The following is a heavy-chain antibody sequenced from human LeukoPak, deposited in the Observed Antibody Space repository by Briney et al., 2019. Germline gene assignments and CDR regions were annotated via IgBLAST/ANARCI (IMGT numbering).Heavy chain of an antibody. CDR1: GGSISSGGYY. CDR3: ARGDFWSGYPHYYYYYMDV. J-gene: IGHJ6*03. Sequence: SETLSLTCAVSGGSISSGGYYWSWIRQPPGKGLEWIGEINHSGSTNYNPSLKSRVTISVDTSKNQFSLKLSSVTAADTAVYYCARGDFWSGYPHYYYYYMDVWGKGTTVTVSS. CDR2: INHSGST. D-gene: IGHD3-3*01. V-gene: IGHV4-34*01.